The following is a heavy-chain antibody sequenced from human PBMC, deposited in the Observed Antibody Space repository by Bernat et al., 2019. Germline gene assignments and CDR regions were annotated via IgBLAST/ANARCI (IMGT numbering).Heavy chain of an antibody. J-gene: IGHJ4*02. CDR3: AGDPPARSGGYPDY. CDR1: GFTFSSYA. D-gene: IGHD3-10*01. Sequence: QVQLVESGGGVVQPGRSLRLSCAASGFTFSSYAMHWVRQAPGKGLEWVAVISYDGSNKYYADSVKGRFTISRDNSKNTLYLQMNSLRAEDTAVYYCAGDPPARSGGYPDYWGQGTLVTVSS. V-gene: IGHV3-30-3*01. CDR2: ISYDGSNK.